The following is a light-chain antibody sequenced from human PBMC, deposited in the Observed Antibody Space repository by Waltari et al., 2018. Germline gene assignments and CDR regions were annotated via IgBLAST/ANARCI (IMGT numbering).Light chain of an antibody. V-gene: IGKV3-20*01. J-gene: IGKJ1*01. CDR3: QHYGSSRRWT. CDR1: QSVSSSY. Sequence: EIVLTQSPGTLSLSPGERATLSCRASQSVSSSYLAWYQQKPGQAPRLLIYGASSRATGIPDRFSGSGSGTDFTLTISRLEPEDFAVYYCQHYGSSRRWTFGQG. CDR2: GAS.